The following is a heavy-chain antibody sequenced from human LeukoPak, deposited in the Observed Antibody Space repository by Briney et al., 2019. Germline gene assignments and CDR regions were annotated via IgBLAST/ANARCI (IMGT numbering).Heavy chain of an antibody. D-gene: IGHD3-10*01. CDR3: ARVFGESWYFYMDV. V-gene: IGHV4-61*05. CDR2: VSLGGGT. Sequence: PSETLSLTCSVSGGSISSPSYFWGWIRQPPGKGLEWIAEVSLGGGTTYNPSLKSRVIVSVDKSKNQFSLNLTSVTAADTAIYYCARVFGESWYFYMDVWGKGTTVTVSS. CDR1: GGSISSPSYF. J-gene: IGHJ6*03.